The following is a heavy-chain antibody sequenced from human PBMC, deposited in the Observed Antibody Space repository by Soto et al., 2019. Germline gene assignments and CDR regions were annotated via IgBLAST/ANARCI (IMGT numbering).Heavy chain of an antibody. CDR2: IIPILGIA. D-gene: IGHD5-18*01. CDR3: ARGGYRYGPPNYYCYGMDV. CDR1: GGTFSSYT. V-gene: IGHV1-69*02. Sequence: QVQLVQSGAEVKKPGSSVKVSCKASGGTFSSYTISWVRQAPGQGLEWMGRIIPILGIANYAQKFQGRVTITADKSTSTAYMELSSLRSEDTAVYYCARGGYRYGPPNYYCYGMDVWGQGTTVTVSS. J-gene: IGHJ6*02.